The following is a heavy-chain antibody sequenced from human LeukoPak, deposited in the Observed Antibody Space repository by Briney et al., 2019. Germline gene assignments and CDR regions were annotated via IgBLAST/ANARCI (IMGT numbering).Heavy chain of an antibody. CDR2: ISGDNPGT. CDR3: AKASVGHCSGAFCYHFDS. CDR1: GFTFSTYS. Sequence: GGTLRLSCAASGFTFSTYSMSWVRQTPGKGLEWVAAISGDNPGTYHASSEKGRFTIYRDNSKNTLHLQMTGLRAEDTAIYYCAKASVGHCSGAFCYHFDSWGQGTLVTVSS. J-gene: IGHJ4*02. D-gene: IGHD2-15*01. V-gene: IGHV3-23*01.